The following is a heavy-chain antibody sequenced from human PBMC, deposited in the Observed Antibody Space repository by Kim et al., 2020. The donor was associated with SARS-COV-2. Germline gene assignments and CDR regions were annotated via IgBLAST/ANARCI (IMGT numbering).Heavy chain of an antibody. CDR3: ATLVYGIQLWSMTRSYYYYGMDV. D-gene: IGHD5-18*01. V-gene: IGHV4-39*01. Sequence: SETLSLTCTVSGGSISSSSYYWGWIRQPPGKGLEWIGSIYYSGSTYYNPSLKSRVTISVDTSKNQFSLKLSSVTAADTAVYYCATLVYGIQLWSMTRSYYYYGMDVWGQGTTVTVSS. J-gene: IGHJ6*02. CDR2: IYYSGST. CDR1: GGSISSSSYY.